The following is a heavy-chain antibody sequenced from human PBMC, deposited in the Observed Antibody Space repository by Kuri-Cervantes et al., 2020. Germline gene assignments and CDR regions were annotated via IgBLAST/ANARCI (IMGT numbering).Heavy chain of an antibody. D-gene: IGHD3-10*01. Sequence: SETLSLTCAVSGGSISSGDYYWRWIRQPPGKGREWIGEINHSGSTNYNPSLKSRVTISVDTSKNQFSLKLSSVTAADTAVYYCACARGSWFGEYYYYGMDVWGQGTTVTVSS. CDR3: ACARGSWFGEYYYYGMDV. CDR2: INHSGST. CDR1: GGSISSGDYY. J-gene: IGHJ6*02. V-gene: IGHV4-34*01.